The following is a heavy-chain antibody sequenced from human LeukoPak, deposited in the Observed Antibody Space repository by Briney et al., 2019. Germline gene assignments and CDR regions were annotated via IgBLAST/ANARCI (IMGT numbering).Heavy chain of an antibody. V-gene: IGHV1-46*01. D-gene: IGHD2-15*01. CDR1: GYTFTSFY. CDR3: ARTGGYCSGGSCYSNWFDP. J-gene: IGHJ5*02. CDR2: INPSGGTT. Sequence: ASVKISCKASGYTFTSFYIHWVRQAPGQGLEWMAIINPSGGTTRYAQKFQGRVNMTRDTSISTAYMELSRLRSDDTAVYYCARTGGYCSGGSCYSNWFDPWGQGTLVTVSS.